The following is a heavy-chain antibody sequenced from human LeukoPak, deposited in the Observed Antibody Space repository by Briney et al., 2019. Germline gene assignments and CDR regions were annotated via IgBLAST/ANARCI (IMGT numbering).Heavy chain of an antibody. V-gene: IGHV4-34*01. CDR3: AAQGGYSYGSSDS. CDR1: GVSFSDHY. CDR2: VSHTGST. J-gene: IGHJ4*02. D-gene: IGHD5-18*01. Sequence: WETLSLSCAVYGVSFSDHYWSWIRQPPGKGLEWSGEVSHTGSTKYNPSLRSRVTISVDTSKNQFSLQLTSVTAADTAVYYCAAQGGYSYGSSDSWGQGTLVSVSS.